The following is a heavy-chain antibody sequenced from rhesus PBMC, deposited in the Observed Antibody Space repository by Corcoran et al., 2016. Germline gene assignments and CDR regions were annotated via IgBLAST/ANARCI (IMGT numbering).Heavy chain of an antibody. Sequence: QVQLQQWGEGLVKTSETLSLTCAVYGGSISSNYWSWIRQPPGKGLEWIGRIRSGRSTNYNPSLKSRVTISIATSKNQFSLKLISVTAADTAVYYCASSPSGSWDYFDHWGQGVLVTVSS. V-gene: IGHV4-160*01. CDR1: GGSISSNY. D-gene: IGHD6-25*01. CDR2: IRSGRST. CDR3: ASSPSGSWDYFDH. J-gene: IGHJ4*01.